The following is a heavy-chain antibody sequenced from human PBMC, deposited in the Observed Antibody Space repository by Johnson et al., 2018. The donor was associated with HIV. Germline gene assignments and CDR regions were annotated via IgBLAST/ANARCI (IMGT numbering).Heavy chain of an antibody. CDR2: TNWNGGST. J-gene: IGHJ3*02. CDR1: GFTFDDSG. Sequence: VQLVESGGGVVQPGPSLRLSCAASGFTFDDSGVSWVRQAPGKGLAWVSGTNWNGGSTGYADSVQGRFTTSRDNAKNSLYLQINNLRAEDTAVYYCATRGVTDWGGAFDIWGQGTMVTVSS. D-gene: IGHD3/OR15-3a*01. CDR3: ATRGVTDWGGAFDI. V-gene: IGHV3-20*04.